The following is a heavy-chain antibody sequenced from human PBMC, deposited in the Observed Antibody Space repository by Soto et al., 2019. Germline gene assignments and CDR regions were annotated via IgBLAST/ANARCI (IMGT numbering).Heavy chain of an antibody. J-gene: IGHJ4*02. V-gene: IGHV3-30*03. CDR3: ARESEDLTSNFDY. CDR2: ISHDGSKK. CDR1: GFVFSAYG. Sequence: QVQLVESGGGVVQPGRSLRLSCAASGFVFSAYGMHWVRQAPGKGLEWVALISHDGSKKYYADSVQGRFTVSRDKSNNTMYLQMNSLSAEDTAVYYCARESEDLTSNFDYWGQGTLVTVSS.